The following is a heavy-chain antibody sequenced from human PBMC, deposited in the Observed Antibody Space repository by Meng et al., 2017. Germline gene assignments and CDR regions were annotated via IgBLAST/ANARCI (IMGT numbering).Heavy chain of an antibody. V-gene: IGHV3-21*01. Sequence: GESLRLSCAASGFTFSSFSMNWVRHAPGKVLEWVSSISSSSSHIKYADSGKGRFTISRDNSKNSLYLQMNSLRAEDTAVYYCARDSMTNAFDIWGQGTMVTVSS. CDR3: ARDSMTNAFDI. CDR2: ISSSSSHI. J-gene: IGHJ3*02. CDR1: GFTFSSFS.